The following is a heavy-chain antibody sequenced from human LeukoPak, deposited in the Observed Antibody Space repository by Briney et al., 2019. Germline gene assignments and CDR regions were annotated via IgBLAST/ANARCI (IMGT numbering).Heavy chain of an antibody. CDR3: AREQRGYSYGIPLFRWFDP. D-gene: IGHD5-18*01. Sequence: SVKVSCKASGGTFSSYAISWVRQAPGQGLEWMGGIIPIFGTANYAQKFQGRVTITADESTSTAYMELSSLRSEGTAVYYCAREQRGYSYGIPLFRWFDPWGQGTLVTVSS. J-gene: IGHJ5*02. V-gene: IGHV1-69*13. CDR1: GGTFSSYA. CDR2: IIPIFGTA.